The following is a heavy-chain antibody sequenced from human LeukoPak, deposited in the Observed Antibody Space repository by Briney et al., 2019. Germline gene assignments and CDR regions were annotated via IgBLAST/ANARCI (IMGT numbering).Heavy chain of an antibody. Sequence: GGSLRLSCAASGFTVSSNSMSWVRQAPGKGLEWVSFIYSDNTHYSDSVKGRFTISRDNSKNTLYLQMNSLRAEDTAVYYCARLVRESPSLYEYYYYMDVWGKGPTVTISS. CDR2: IYSDNT. CDR1: GFTVSSNS. J-gene: IGHJ6*03. V-gene: IGHV3-53*01. D-gene: IGHD2/OR15-2a*01. CDR3: ARLVRESPSLYEYYYYMDV.